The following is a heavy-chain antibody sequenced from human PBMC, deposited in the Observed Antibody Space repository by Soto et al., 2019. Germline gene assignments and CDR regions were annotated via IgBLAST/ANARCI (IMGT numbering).Heavy chain of an antibody. Sequence: QVQLVQSGAEVKKPGASVKVSCEASGYTFASFDINWVRQAAGQGLEWMGWMNPNSGNAGYAPEFQGRVTMTGDTSTSTAYLELSSLRFDDTAVYYCARGLSYSGMDVWGQGTTVTVSS. CDR2: MNPNSGNA. J-gene: IGHJ6*02. V-gene: IGHV1-8*01. CDR1: GYTFASFD. CDR3: ARGLSYSGMDV.